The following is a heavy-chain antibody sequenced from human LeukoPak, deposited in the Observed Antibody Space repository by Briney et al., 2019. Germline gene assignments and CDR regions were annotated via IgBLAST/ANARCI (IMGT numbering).Heavy chain of an antibody. J-gene: IGHJ4*02. V-gene: IGHV2-5*01. CDR1: GFSLSTSGVG. CDR2: IYWNDDK. CDR3: ALGYSGRSGVDY. Sequence: SGPTLVKPTQTLTLTCTFSGFSLSTSGVGVGWIRQPPGKALEWLALIYWNDDKRYSPSLKSRLTITKDTSKNQVVLTMTNMDPVDTATYYCALGYSGRSGVDYWGQGTLVTVSS. D-gene: IGHD1-26*01.